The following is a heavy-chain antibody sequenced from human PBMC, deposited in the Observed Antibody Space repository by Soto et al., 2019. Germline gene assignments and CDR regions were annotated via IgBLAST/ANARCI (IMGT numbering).Heavy chain of an antibody. V-gene: IGHV1-24*01. CDR1: GYTLTELS. Sequence: ASVKVSCKVSGYTLTELSMHWVRQAPGKGLEWMGGFDPEDGETIYAQKFQGRVTMTEDTSTDTAYMELSSLRSEDTAVYYCATGLAGATSRLPDYWGQGTLVTVSS. D-gene: IGHD1-26*01. J-gene: IGHJ4*02. CDR3: ATGLAGATSRLPDY. CDR2: FDPEDGET.